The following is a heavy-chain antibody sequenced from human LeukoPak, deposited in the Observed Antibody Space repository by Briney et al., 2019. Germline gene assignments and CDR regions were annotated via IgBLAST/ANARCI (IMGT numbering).Heavy chain of an antibody. CDR1: GGTFSNYA. J-gene: IGHJ6*03. D-gene: IGHD2-2*01. CDR3: ARVSVVIVPAAIPQYYYYMDV. Sequence: GASVKVPCKASGGTFSNYAVSWVRQAPGQGLEWMGGIIPISATANYAQKFQGRVTIIMDKSTSTAYMEVSSLRSEDTAVYYCARVSVVIVPAAIPQYYYYMDVWGKGTTVTVSS. CDR2: IIPISATA. V-gene: IGHV1-69*05.